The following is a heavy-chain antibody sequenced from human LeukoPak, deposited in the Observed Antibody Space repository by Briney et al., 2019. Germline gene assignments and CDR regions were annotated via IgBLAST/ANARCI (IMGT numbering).Heavy chain of an antibody. CDR2: IVVGSGNT. D-gene: IGHD3-9*01. Sequence: TSVKVSCKASGFXFTSSAVQWVRQARGQRLEWIGWIVVGSGNTNYAQKFQERVTITRDMSTSTDYMELSSLRSEDTAVYYCAAGYDILTGYPRDAFDIWGQGTMVTVSS. V-gene: IGHV1-58*01. CDR1: GFXFTSSA. J-gene: IGHJ3*02. CDR3: AAGYDILTGYPRDAFDI.